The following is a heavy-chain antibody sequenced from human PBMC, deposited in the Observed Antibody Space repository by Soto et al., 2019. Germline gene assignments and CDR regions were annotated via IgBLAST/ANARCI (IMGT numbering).Heavy chain of an antibody. CDR3: AKYDSSGYYFSAFDY. D-gene: IGHD3-22*01. CDR2: IKSKAGGGTT. V-gene: IGHV3-15*07. Sequence: GGSLRLSCAVSGFTFTDAWMNWVRQAPGKGLEWVGHIKSKAGGGTTDYAAPVKGRFTISRDDSKNTLYLHMNNLKTEDTAIYYCAKYDSSGYYFSAFDYWGQGTLVTVSS. CDR1: GFTFTDAW. J-gene: IGHJ4*02.